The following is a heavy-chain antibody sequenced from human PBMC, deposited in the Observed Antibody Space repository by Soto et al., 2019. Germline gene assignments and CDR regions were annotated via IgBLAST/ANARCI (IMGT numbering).Heavy chain of an antibody. CDR3: ARFRGYSYGFDY. CDR2: INAGNGNT. D-gene: IGHD5-18*01. CDR1: GYTFTSYA. V-gene: IGHV1-3*01. Sequence: QVQLVQSGAEVKKPGASVKVSCKASGYTFTSYAMHWVRQAPGQRLEWMGWINAGNGNTKYSQKFQGRVTITRDTSASTAYMELSSLRSEDTAVYYCARFRGYSYGFDYWGQGTLVTVSS. J-gene: IGHJ4*02.